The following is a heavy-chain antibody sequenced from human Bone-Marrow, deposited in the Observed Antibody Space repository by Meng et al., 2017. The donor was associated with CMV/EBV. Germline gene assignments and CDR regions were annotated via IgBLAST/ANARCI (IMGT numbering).Heavy chain of an antibody. CDR3: ARHELGATGFSGFDH. Sequence: LRLSCTVSGVSISSGGYYWSWIRQPPGKGLEWIGYIYYSGSTYYNPSLKSRVTISVDTSKNQFSLKLSSVTAADTAVYYCARHELGATGFSGFDHWGQGTLVTVSS. D-gene: IGHD1-26*01. V-gene: IGHV4-31*03. CDR2: IYYSGST. CDR1: GVSISSGGYY. J-gene: IGHJ5*02.